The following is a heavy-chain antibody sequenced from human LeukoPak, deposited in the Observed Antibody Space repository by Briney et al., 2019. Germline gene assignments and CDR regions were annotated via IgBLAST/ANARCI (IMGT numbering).Heavy chain of an antibody. V-gene: IGHV4-34*01. D-gene: IGHD6-19*01. Sequence: SGTLSLTCAVYGGSFSGYYWSWIRQPPGKGLEWIGEINHSGSTNYNPSLKSRVTISVDTSKNQFSLKLSSVTAADTAVYYCARPLSGWYLLPYFDYWGQGTLVTVSS. CDR3: ARPLSGWYLLPYFDY. CDR1: GGSFSGYY. CDR2: INHSGST. J-gene: IGHJ4*02.